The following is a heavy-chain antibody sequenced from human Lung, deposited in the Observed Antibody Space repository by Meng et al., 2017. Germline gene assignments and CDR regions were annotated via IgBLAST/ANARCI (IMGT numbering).Heavy chain of an antibody. V-gene: IGHV1-69*01. Sequence: VQLLQVGHEVKKPGSSVNVSCKASGGTFSSYAISWVRQAPGQGLEWMGGIIPIFGTANYAQKFQGRVTITADESTSTAYMELSSLRSEDTAVYYCARKGYSSSSGNDYWGQGTLVTVSS. D-gene: IGHD6-6*01. CDR3: ARKGYSSSSGNDY. J-gene: IGHJ4*02. CDR2: IIPIFGTA. CDR1: GGTFSSYA.